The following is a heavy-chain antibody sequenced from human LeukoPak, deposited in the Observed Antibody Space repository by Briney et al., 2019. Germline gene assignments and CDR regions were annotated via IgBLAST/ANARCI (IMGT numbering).Heavy chain of an antibody. J-gene: IGHJ4*02. D-gene: IGHD5-12*01. Sequence: GASVNVSCKASGGTFSSYAISWVRQAPGQGLEWMGGIIPIFGTANYAQKFQGRVTITADESTSTAYMELSSLRSEDTAVYYCAGGGFLVATIHNFDYWGQGTLVTVSS. CDR1: GGTFSSYA. V-gene: IGHV1-69*01. CDR2: IIPIFGTA. CDR3: AGGGFLVATIHNFDY.